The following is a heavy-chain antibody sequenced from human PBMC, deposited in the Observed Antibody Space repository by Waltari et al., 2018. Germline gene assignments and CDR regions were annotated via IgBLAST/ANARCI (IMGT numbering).Heavy chain of an antibody. CDR2: IIPIFGTA. J-gene: IGHJ3*02. V-gene: IGHV1-69*05. Sequence: QVQLVQSGAEVKKPGSSVKVSCKASGGTFSSYAISWVRPAPGQGLEWMGGIIPIFGTANYAQKFQGRVTITTDESTSTAYMELSSLRSEDTAVYYCASSHRPQLRLNHDAFDIWGQGTMVTVSS. CDR1: GGTFSSYA. D-gene: IGHD3-16*01. CDR3: ASSHRPQLRLNHDAFDI.